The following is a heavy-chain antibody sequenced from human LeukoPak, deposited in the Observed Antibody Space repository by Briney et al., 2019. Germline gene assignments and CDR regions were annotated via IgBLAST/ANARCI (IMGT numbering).Heavy chain of an antibody. CDR3: ARSFYGDYGFNWFDP. V-gene: IGHV4-59*08. J-gene: IGHJ5*02. D-gene: IGHD4-17*01. CDR2: IYYSGST. Sequence: PSETLSLTCTVSGGSISSYYWSWIRQPPGKGLEWIGYIYYSGSTNYNPSLKSRVTISVDTSKNQFSLKLSSVTAADTAVYYCARSFYGDYGFNWFDPWGQGTLVTVSS. CDR1: GGSISSYY.